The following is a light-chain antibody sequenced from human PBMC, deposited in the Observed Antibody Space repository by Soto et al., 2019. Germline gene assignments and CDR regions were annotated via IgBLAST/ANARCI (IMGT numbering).Light chain of an antibody. CDR1: QSVLNWSNNKNS. J-gene: IGKJ4*01. V-gene: IGKV4-1*01. CDR3: QHYLGLPFT. Sequence: DIVMTQSPDSLAVSLGERATINCKSSQSVLNWSNNKNSFAWYQQKPGQPPKLLLYWASTRESGVPDRFSGSGSETDFTLTISSLQAEAVAVSYCQHYLGLPFTFGGGTKVEIK. CDR2: WAS.